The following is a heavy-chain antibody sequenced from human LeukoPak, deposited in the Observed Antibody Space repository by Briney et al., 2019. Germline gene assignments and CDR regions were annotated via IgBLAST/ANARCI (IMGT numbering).Heavy chain of an antibody. CDR2: ISSSGSTI. V-gene: IGHV3-11*04. D-gene: IGHD3-3*01. CDR1: GFTFSDYY. CDR3: AKGSYDSTNWFDP. Sequence: GGSLRLSCAASGFTFSDYYMSWIRQAPGKGLEWVSYISSSGSTIYYADSVKGRFTISRDNAKNTLYLQMNSLRAEDTAVYYCAKGSYDSTNWFDPWGQGTLVTVSS. J-gene: IGHJ5*02.